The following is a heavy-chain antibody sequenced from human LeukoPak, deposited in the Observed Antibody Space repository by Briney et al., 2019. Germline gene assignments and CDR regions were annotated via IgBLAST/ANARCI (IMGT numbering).Heavy chain of an antibody. CDR1: GYTFTSYG. Sequence: GASVKVSCKASGYTFTSYGISWVRQAPGQGLEWMGWISAYNGNTNYAQWLQGRVTMTTDASTSTANMELRNLRSDDTAVYYCARSYSKFNIYSEDDNWGQGTLVIVSS. D-gene: IGHD6-13*01. V-gene: IGHV1-18*01. J-gene: IGHJ1*01. CDR2: ISAYNGNT. CDR3: ARSYSKFNIYSEDDN.